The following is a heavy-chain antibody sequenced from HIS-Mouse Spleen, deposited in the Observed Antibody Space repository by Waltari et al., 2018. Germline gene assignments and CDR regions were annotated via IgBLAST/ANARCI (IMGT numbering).Heavy chain of an antibody. V-gene: IGHV2-70*15. J-gene: IGHJ4*02. Sequence: QVTLRESGSALVKPTQTLTLTCTFSGFSLSTSGMCVSWIRQPPGKALEWLASIDWDDDKYYRTSLKTRLTIARDTSTNQVVLTVTNMDPLDTATYYCARIAEGCTSGWYAFDYWGQGTLVTVSS. CDR3: ARIAEGCTSGWYAFDY. CDR1: GFSLSTSGMC. D-gene: IGHD6-19*01. CDR2: IDWDDDK.